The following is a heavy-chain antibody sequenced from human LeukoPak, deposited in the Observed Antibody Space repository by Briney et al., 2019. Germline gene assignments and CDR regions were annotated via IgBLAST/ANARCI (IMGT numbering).Heavy chain of an antibody. CDR1: GGSLSGYY. CDR3: ARLEWLRFGRAQNDY. CDR2: INHSGST. D-gene: IGHD5-12*01. J-gene: IGHJ4*02. V-gene: IGHV4-34*01. Sequence: SETLSLTCAVYGGSLSGYYWSWIRQPPGKGLEWTGEINHSGSTNYNPSLKSRVTISVDTSKNQFSLKLSSVTAADTAVYYCARLEWLRFGRAQNDYWGQGTLVTVSS.